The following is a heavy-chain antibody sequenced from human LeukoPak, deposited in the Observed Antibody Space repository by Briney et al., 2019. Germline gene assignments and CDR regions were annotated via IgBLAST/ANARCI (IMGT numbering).Heavy chain of an antibody. CDR1: GFTFDDYA. CDR3: AKDLVAAADGYYFDY. CDR2: ISWNSGSI. D-gene: IGHD6-13*01. J-gene: IGHJ4*02. V-gene: IGHV3-9*01. Sequence: GGSLRLSCAASGFTFDDYAMHWARQAPGKGLGWVSGISWNSGSIGYADSVKGRFTISRDNAKNSLYLQMNSLRAEDTALYYCAKDLVAAADGYYFDYWGQGTLVTVSS.